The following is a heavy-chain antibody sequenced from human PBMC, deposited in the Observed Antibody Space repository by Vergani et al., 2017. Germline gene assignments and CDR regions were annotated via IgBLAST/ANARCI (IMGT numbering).Heavy chain of an antibody. CDR1: GGSISSSNW. CDR3: ARYCSGGSCYSGSDY. D-gene: IGHD2-15*01. Sequence: QVQLPESGPGLVKPSGNLSLTCAVSGGSISSSNWWSWVRQPPGKGLEWIGEKYHSGSTNYNPSLKSRVTISVDKSKNQFSRKLSSVTAADTAVYYCARYCSGGSCYSGSDYWGQGTLVTVSS. V-gene: IGHV4-4*02. CDR2: KYHSGST. J-gene: IGHJ4*02.